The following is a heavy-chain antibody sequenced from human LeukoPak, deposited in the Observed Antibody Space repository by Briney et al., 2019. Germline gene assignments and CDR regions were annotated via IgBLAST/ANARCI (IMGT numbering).Heavy chain of an antibody. J-gene: IGHJ4*02. V-gene: IGHV1-2*02. CDR1: GYTFTDYY. D-gene: IGHD6-6*01. CDR2: INPNSGGT. Sequence: GASVKVSCKTSGYTFTDYYMQWVRQAPGQGLEWMGWINPNSGGTNYAQKFQGRVTMTRDTSISTAYMELSSLRSDDTAVYYCARGGNIAARPFDYWGQEPLVTVS. CDR3: ARGGNIAARPFDY.